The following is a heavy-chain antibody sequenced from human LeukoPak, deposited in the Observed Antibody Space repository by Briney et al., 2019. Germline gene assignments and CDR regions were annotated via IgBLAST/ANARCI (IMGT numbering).Heavy chain of an antibody. Sequence: PSETLSLTCAVYGGSFSGCYWSWIRQPPGKGLEWIGEINHSGSTNYNPSLKSRVTISVDTSKNQFSLKLSSVTAADTAVYYCARTGIAAAGGWFDPWGQGTLVTVSS. V-gene: IGHV4-34*01. CDR1: GGSFSGCY. CDR2: INHSGST. CDR3: ARTGIAAAGGWFDP. J-gene: IGHJ5*02. D-gene: IGHD6-13*01.